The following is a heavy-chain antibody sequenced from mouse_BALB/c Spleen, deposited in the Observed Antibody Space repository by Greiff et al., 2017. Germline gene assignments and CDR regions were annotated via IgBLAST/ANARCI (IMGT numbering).Heavy chain of an antibody. D-gene: IGHD1-1*01. CDR1: GFNIKDTY. Sequence: VQLQQSGAELVKPGASVKLSCTASGFNIKDTYMHWVKQRPEQGLEWIGRIDPANGNTKYDPKFQGKATITADTSSNTAYLQLSSLTSEDTAVYYCARDYYGSSYYFDYWGQGTTRTVSS. CDR3: ARDYYGSSYYFDY. V-gene: IGHV14-3*02. J-gene: IGHJ2*01. CDR2: IDPANGNT.